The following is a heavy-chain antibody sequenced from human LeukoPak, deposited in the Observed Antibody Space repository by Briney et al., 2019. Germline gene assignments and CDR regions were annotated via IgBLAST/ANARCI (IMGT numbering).Heavy chain of an antibody. CDR1: GGSIGSSSYY. CDR3: AFSWTKTKTLDY. CDR2: IYYSGST. D-gene: IGHD3/OR15-3a*01. V-gene: IGHV4-39*01. Sequence: PSETLSLTCTVSGGSIGSSSYYWGWIRQPPGKGLEWIGSIYYSGSTYYNPSLKSRVTISVDTSKNQFSLKLSSVTAADTAVYYCAFSWTKTKTLDYWGQGTLSPSPQ. J-gene: IGHJ4*02.